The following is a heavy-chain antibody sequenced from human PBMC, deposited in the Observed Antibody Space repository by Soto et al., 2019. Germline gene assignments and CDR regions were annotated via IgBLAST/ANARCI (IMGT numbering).Heavy chain of an antibody. V-gene: IGHV1-69*01. CDR1: GGTFSSLG. CDR3: ARLGGGKCRGGSCLKKVHFNFFAP. D-gene: IGHD2-15*01. CDR2: IIAIFGTP. Sequence: QVQLVQSGAEMKRPGSSVKVSCKASGGTFSSLGISWVRQAPGQGLEWMGGIIAIFGTPSYAQKFQGRVTLSADDSTSTAYMELNNLRFDDTAVYYCARLGGGKCRGGSCLKKVHFNFFAPWGQGTLVTVSS. J-gene: IGHJ5*02.